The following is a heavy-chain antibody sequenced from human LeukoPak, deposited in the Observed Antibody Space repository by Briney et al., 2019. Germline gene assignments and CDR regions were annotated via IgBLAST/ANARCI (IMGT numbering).Heavy chain of an antibody. D-gene: IGHD3-10*01. V-gene: IGHV4-61*02. CDR3: ARDRGITTARGVPSWFDP. Sequence: SETLSLTCTVSGGSVSSNNYYWTWIRQPAGKGLEWVGRIYTTGSPSYSPSLKSRVTISVDTSTNQFSLKLTSVSAADTAVYYCARDRGITTARGVPSWFDPWGQGTLVTVSS. CDR1: GGSVSSNNYY. CDR2: IYTTGSP. J-gene: IGHJ5*02.